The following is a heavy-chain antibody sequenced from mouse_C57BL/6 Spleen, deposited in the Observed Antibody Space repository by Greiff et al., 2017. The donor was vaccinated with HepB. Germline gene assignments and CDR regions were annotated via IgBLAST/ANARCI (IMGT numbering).Heavy chain of an antibody. J-gene: IGHJ4*01. CDR2: IYPGSGST. CDR1: GYTFTSYW. Sequence: VQLQQPGAELVKPGASVQMSCKASGYTFTSYWITWVKQRPGQGLEWIGDIYPGSGSTNYNEKFKSTATLTVATSSSTAYMQPSSLTSEDSAVYYCARKPLVSYAMDYWGQGTSVTVSS. CDR3: ARKPLVSYAMDY. V-gene: IGHV1-55*01.